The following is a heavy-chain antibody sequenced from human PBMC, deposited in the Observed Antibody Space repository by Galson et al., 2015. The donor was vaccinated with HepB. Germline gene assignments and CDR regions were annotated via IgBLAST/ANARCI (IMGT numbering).Heavy chain of an antibody. J-gene: IGHJ4*02. V-gene: IGHV3-23*01. CDR2: ISGSGGST. D-gene: IGHD3-3*01. CDR1: GFTFSSYA. CDR3: AKVRGGEGYDFWSGYPDY. Sequence: SLRLSCAASGFTFSSYAMSWVRQAPGKGLEWVSAISGSGGSTYYADSVKGRFTISRDNSKNTLYLQMNSLRAEDTAVYYCAKVRGGEGYDFWSGYPDYWGQGTLVTVSS.